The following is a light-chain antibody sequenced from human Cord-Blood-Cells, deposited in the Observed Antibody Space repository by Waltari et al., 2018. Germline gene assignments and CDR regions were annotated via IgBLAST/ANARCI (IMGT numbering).Light chain of an antibody. Sequence: DIQMTQSPSSLSASVGDRVTITCRASQSISSYLNWYQQKPGKAPKLLTYAASSLQSGVPSRFSGSGSRTDFTLTISSLQPEDVATYYCQQSYSTPYTFGQGTKLEIK. V-gene: IGKV1-39*01. J-gene: IGKJ2*01. CDR1: QSISSY. CDR2: AAS. CDR3: QQSYSTPYT.